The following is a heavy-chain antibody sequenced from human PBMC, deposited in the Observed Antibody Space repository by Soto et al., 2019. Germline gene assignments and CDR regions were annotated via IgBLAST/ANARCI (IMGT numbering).Heavy chain of an antibody. CDR2: ISYDGSNH. Sequence: QVQLVESGGGLVQPGRSLKLSCAASGFTFSTYGMHWVRQSPGKGLEWVAVISYDGSNHYYRDSVRDSFTISRDNSRNTDYLQINSLREEDTAVYYCATDEGRFLKYYFSSGVDAWGRGTTVTVS. J-gene: IGHJ6*02. V-gene: IGHV3-30*03. D-gene: IGHD3-3*01. CDR3: ATDEGRFLKYYFSSGVDA. CDR1: GFTFSTYG.